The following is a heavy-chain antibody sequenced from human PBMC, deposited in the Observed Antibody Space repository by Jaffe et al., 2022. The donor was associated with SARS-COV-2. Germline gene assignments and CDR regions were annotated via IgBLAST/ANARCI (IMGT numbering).Heavy chain of an antibody. CDR1: GFSLSTSGVG. J-gene: IGHJ4*02. CDR3: AHSRGAPYYYDSSGYYSLSD. D-gene: IGHD3-22*01. Sequence: QITLKESGPTLVKPTQTLTLTCTFSGFSLSTSGVGVGWIRQPPGKALEWLALIYWDDDKRYSPSLKSRLTITKDTSKNQVVLTMTNMDPVDTATYYCAHSRGAPYYYDSSGYYSLSDWGQGTLVTVSS. V-gene: IGHV2-5*02. CDR2: IYWDDDK.